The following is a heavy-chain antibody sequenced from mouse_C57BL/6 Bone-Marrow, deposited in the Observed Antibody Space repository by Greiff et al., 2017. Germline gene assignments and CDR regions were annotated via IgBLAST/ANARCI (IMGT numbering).Heavy chain of an antibody. CDR1: GFTFSSYA. CDR2: ISDGGSST. CDR3: ARAYYDYRSYWYFDV. J-gene: IGHJ1*03. V-gene: IGHV5-4*03. Sequence: VKLVESGGGLVKPGGSLKLSCAASGFTFSSYAMSWVRQTPEKRLEWVATISDGGSSTYYPANVKGRFTISRDNAKNNLYLQMSHLKSEDTAMYYCARAYYDYRSYWYFDVWGTGTTVTVSS. D-gene: IGHD2-4*01.